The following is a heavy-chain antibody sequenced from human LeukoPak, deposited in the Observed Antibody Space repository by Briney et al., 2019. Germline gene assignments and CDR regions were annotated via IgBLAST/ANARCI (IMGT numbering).Heavy chain of an antibody. Sequence: SETLSLTCAVYGGSFSGYYWSWIRQPPGKGLEWIGEINHSGSTNYNPSLKSRVTISVDTSKNRFSLKLSSVTAADTAVYYCASAQDSSGWPWGQGTLVTVSS. CDR1: GGSFSGYY. V-gene: IGHV4-34*01. CDR2: INHSGST. J-gene: IGHJ5*02. D-gene: IGHD6-19*01. CDR3: ASAQDSSGWP.